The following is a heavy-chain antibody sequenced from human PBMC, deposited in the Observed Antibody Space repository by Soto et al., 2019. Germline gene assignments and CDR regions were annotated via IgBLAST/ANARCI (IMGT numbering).Heavy chain of an antibody. V-gene: IGHV4-59*01. CDR2: VYYTGST. D-gene: IGHD6-19*01. CDR3: ARSVAVPGAHIDY. CDR1: GGSISGSY. J-gene: IGHJ4*02. Sequence: SETLSVTCSVSGGSISGSYWSWIRQSPGKGLEWLGYVYYTGSTNYSPSLRSRVSISVDTSKNEFSLRLSSVTAADTAVYFCARSVAVPGAHIDYWGQGTQVTVPQ.